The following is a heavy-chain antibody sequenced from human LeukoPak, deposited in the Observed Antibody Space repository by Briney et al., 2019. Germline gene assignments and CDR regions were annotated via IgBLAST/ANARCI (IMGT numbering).Heavy chain of an antibody. J-gene: IGHJ5*02. Sequence: PSETLSLTCTVSGDSISSYYWSWIRQPAGKGLEWIGRMYISGSTNYNPSLKSRVTMSVDTSKNQFSLKLSSVTAADTAIYYCARDPYNSNWFGPWGQGTLVTVSS. D-gene: IGHD1-1*01. CDR1: GDSISSYY. V-gene: IGHV4-4*07. CDR3: ARDPYNSNWFGP. CDR2: MYISGST.